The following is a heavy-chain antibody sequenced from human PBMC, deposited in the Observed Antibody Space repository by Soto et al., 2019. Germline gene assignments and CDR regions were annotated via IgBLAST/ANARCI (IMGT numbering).Heavy chain of an antibody. V-gene: IGHV3-30-3*01. J-gene: IGHJ5*02. Sequence: QVQLVESGGGVVQPGRSLRLSCAASGFTFSSYAMHWVRQAPGKGLEWVAVISYDGSNKYYADSVKGRFTISRDNSKNTLYLQMNSLRAEDTAVYYCARGALRARSGPPKLLSWFDPWGQGTLVTVSS. CDR3: ARGALRARSGPPKLLSWFDP. D-gene: IGHD3-3*01. CDR1: GFTFSSYA. CDR2: ISYDGSNK.